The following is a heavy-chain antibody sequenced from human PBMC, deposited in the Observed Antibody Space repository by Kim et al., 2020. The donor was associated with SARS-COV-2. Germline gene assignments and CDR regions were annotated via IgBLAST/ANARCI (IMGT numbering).Heavy chain of an antibody. J-gene: IGHJ3*02. CDR1: GFTFSGYT. V-gene: IGHV3-48*02. Sequence: GGSLRLSCAASGFTFSGYTMIWVRQAPGKGLEWVSYICGASNIIHYADSVKGRFTISRDNARNSHYLHMNSLRDEDTAVYYCTRENGFCSGGSCYPGAFDIWGQGATVTVSS. D-gene: IGHD2-15*01. CDR3: TRENGFCSGGSCYPGAFDI. CDR2: ICGASNII.